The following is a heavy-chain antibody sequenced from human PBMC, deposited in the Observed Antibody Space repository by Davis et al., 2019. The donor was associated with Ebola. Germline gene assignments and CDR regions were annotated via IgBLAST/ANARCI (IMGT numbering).Heavy chain of an antibody. CDR3: ARDSLVRPFDY. CDR2: ISAYNGNT. Sequence: ASVKVSCKASGYTFTSYDINWVRQATGQGLEWMGWISAYNGNTNYAQKLQGRVTMTTDTSTSTAYMELRSLRSDDTAVYYCARDSLVRPFDYWGQGTLVTVSS. D-gene: IGHD2-8*01. V-gene: IGHV1-18*01. CDR1: GYTFTSYD. J-gene: IGHJ4*02.